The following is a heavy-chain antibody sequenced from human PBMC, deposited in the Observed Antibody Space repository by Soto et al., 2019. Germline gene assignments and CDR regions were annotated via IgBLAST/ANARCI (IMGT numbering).Heavy chain of an antibody. CDR2: INHSGST. CDR3: ARGKGYNWNYVHYYYYMDV. D-gene: IGHD1-7*01. CDR1: GGSFSGYY. Sequence: PSETLSLTCAVYGGSFSGYYWSWIRQPPGKGLEWIGEINHSGSTNYNPSLKSRVTISVDTSKNQFSLKLSSVTAADTAVYYCARGKGYNWNYVHYYYYMDVWGKGTTVTVSS. V-gene: IGHV4-34*01. J-gene: IGHJ6*03.